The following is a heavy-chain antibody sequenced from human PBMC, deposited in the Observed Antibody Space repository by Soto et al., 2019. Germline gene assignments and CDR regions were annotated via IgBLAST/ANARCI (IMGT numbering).Heavy chain of an antibody. V-gene: IGHV3-48*04. CDR1: GFTFSSYS. Sequence: EVQLVESGGGLVQPGGSLRLSCVASGFTFSSYSMVWVRQAPGKGLEWIAYIFATSTTIHYADSVKGRFTVSRDNTQNSLFLLMNSLRAEDTAIYYCGRDKDWAFDYWGQGTQVIVSS. J-gene: IGHJ4*02. D-gene: IGHD3-9*01. CDR3: GRDKDWAFDY. CDR2: IFATSTTI.